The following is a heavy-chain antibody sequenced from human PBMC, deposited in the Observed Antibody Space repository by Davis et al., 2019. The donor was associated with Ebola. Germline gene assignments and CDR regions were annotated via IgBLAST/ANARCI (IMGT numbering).Heavy chain of an antibody. V-gene: IGHV3-30*18. Sequence: PGGSLRLSCAASGFTFRSYGMHWVRQAPGKGLEWVAVISYDESNKYYADSVKGRFTISRDNSKNTLYLQMNSLRAEDTAVYYCAKEILRYCSSTSCYKPDYWGQGTLVTVSS. CDR2: ISYDESNK. CDR3: AKEILRYCSSTSCYKPDY. CDR1: GFTFRSYG. J-gene: IGHJ4*02. D-gene: IGHD2-2*02.